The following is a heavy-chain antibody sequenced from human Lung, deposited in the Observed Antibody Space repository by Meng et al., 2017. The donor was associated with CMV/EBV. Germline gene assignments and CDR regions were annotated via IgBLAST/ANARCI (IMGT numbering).Heavy chain of an antibody. CDR1: GFTFSDYY. D-gene: IGHD3-10*01. V-gene: IGHV3-11*01. Sequence: GESLKISCAASGFTFSDYYMSWIRQAPGKGLEWVSYISSSGSTIYYADSVKGRFTISRDNAKNSLYLQMNSLRAEDTAVYYCARSGRYYYGSGTPYWGQGTXVTVSS. CDR3: ARSGRYYYGSGTPY. J-gene: IGHJ4*02. CDR2: ISSSGSTI.